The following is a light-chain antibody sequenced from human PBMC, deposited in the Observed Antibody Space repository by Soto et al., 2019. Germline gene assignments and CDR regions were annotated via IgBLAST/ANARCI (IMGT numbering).Light chain of an antibody. CDR3: QQYNSYSSDT. Sequence: EMQMTQYPSTLSASVGPRVTITSRASQSSSSWLAWYQQKPGKAPKLLIYDASSLESGVPSTFSGSGSGTEFTLTISSLQPDDFATYYCQQYNSYSSDTFGPGTKVDIK. J-gene: IGKJ3*01. V-gene: IGKV1-5*01. CDR1: QSSSSW. CDR2: DAS.